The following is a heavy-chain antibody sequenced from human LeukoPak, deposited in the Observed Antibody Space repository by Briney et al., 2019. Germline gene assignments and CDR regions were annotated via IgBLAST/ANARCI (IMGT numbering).Heavy chain of an antibody. CDR1: GFTFSSYS. Sequence: PGGSLRPSCAASGFTFSSYSINWVRQAPGKGLEWVSSISSSSRYIYYADSVRGRFTISRDNSENTLYLQMDSLRAEDTAVYYCTRLLPSSHHFFDSWGQGTLVTVSS. CDR3: TRLLPSSHHFFDS. J-gene: IGHJ4*02. V-gene: IGHV3-21*04. D-gene: IGHD6-6*01. CDR2: ISSSSRYI.